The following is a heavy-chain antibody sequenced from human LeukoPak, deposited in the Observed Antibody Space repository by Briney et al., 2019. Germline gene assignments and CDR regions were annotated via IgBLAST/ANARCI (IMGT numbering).Heavy chain of an antibody. J-gene: IGHJ3*02. D-gene: IGHD3-22*01. CDR3: RYYYDSSGYYPDDAFDI. V-gene: IGHV4-39*01. CDR1: GGSISSSSYY. Sequence: SETLSLTCTVSGGSISSSSYYWGWIRQPPGTGLEWIVSIYYSGSTYYNPSLKSRVTISVDTSKNQFSLKLSSVTAADTAVYYCRYYYDSSGYYPDDAFDIWGQGTMVTVSS. CDR2: IYYSGST.